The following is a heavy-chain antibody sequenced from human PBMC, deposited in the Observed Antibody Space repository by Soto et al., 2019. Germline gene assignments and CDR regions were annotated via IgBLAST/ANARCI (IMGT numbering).Heavy chain of an antibody. J-gene: IGHJ4*02. CDR3: ATLPPRIVVVVLPIPS. V-gene: IGHV4-31*03. D-gene: IGHD2-15*01. Sequence: PSETLSLTCTVSGGSISSGGYYWSWIRQHPGKGLEWIGYIYYSGYTHYNPSLKSRVTISVDTSKNQLSLKLTSVTAADTAVYYCATLPPRIVVVVLPIPSWGQGTLVTVSS. CDR2: IYYSGYT. CDR1: GGSISSGGYY.